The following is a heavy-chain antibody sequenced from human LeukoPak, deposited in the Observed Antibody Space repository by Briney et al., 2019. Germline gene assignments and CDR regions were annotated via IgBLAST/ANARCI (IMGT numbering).Heavy chain of an antibody. J-gene: IGHJ6*02. CDR1: GYTFTSYG. CDR3: ARDPSYGDRFQYYYYYGMDV. CDR2: ISAYNGNT. D-gene: IGHD4-17*01. V-gene: IGHV1-18*01. Sequence: GASVKVSCKASGYTFTSYGISWVRQAPGQGLEWMGWISAYNGNTNYAQKLQGRVTMTTDTSTNTAYMELRSLRSDDTAVYYCARDPSYGDRFQYYYYYGMDVWGQGTTVTVSS.